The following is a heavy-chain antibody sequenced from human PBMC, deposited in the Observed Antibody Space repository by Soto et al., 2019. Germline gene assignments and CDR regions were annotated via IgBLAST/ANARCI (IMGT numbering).Heavy chain of an antibody. CDR1: GGTFSSYT. V-gene: IGHV1-69*02. J-gene: IGHJ4*02. CDR3: ARQSMVRGVSRDY. D-gene: IGHD3-10*01. CDR2: IIPILGIA. Sequence: QVQLVQSGAEVKKPGSSVKVSCKASGGTFSSYTISWVRQAPGQGLEWMGRIIPILGIANYAQKFQGRVTITADKCTSTAYMELSSLRSEDTAVYYCARQSMVRGVSRDYWGQGTLVTVSS.